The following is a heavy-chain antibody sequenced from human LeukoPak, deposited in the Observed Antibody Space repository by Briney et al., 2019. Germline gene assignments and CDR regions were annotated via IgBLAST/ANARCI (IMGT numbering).Heavy chain of an antibody. CDR3: ARGGDIVVVEAALDAFDI. J-gene: IGHJ3*02. CDR1: GGSISSYY. D-gene: IGHD2-15*01. CDR2: IYYSGST. V-gene: IGHV4-59*01. Sequence: SETLSLTCTVSGGSISSYYWSWIRQPPGKGLEWIGYIYYSGSTNYNPSLKSRVTISVDTSKNQFSLKLSSVTAADTAVYYCARGGDIVVVEAALDAFDIWGQGTMVTVSS.